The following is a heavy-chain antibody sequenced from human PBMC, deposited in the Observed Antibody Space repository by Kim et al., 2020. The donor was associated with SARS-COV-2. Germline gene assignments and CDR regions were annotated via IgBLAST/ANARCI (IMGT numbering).Heavy chain of an antibody. V-gene: IGHV3-7*03. CDR2: IKQDGSEK. D-gene: IGHD6-6*01. Sequence: GGSLRLSCAASGFTFSSYWMSWVRQAPGKGLEWVANIKQDGSEKYYVDSVKGRFTISRDNAKNSLYLQMNSLRAEDTAVYYCARDSEYSSSGYYYYGMDVWGQGTTVTVSS. J-gene: IGHJ6*02. CDR3: ARDSEYSSSGYYYYGMDV. CDR1: GFTFSSYW.